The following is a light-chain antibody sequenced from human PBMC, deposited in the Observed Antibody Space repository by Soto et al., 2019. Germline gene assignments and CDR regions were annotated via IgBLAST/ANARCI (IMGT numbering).Light chain of an antibody. V-gene: IGLV2-14*01. CDR2: DVS. Sequence: QSVLTQPASVSGSPGQSITIFCTGTSSDVGGYNYVSWYQQHPGKAPKLMIYDVSNRPPGVSNRFSGSKSGNTASLTISGLQAEDEADYYCSSYTSSSTLDYVFGTGTKVTVL. CDR3: SSYTSSSTLDYV. CDR1: SSDVGGYNY. J-gene: IGLJ1*01.